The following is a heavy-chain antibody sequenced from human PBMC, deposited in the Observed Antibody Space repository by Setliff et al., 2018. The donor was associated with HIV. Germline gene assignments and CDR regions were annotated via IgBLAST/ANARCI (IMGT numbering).Heavy chain of an antibody. D-gene: IGHD3-9*01. CDR3: ARDLDILTGYYWGLDY. CDR2: INPNSGGT. Sequence: ASVKVPCKASGYTFTGYYMHWVRQAPGQGLEWMGRINPNSGGTNYAQKFQGRVTMTRDTSTSTVYMELRSLRSDDTAVYYCARDLDILTGYYWGLDYWGQGTLVTVSS. CDR1: GYTFTGYY. V-gene: IGHV1-2*06. J-gene: IGHJ4*02.